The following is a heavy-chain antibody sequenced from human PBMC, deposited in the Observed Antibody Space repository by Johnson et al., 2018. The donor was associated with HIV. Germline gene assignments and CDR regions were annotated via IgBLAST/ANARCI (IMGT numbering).Heavy chain of an antibody. J-gene: IGHJ3*02. CDR3: ARVNIAFDI. Sequence: QVQLVESGGGVVQPGGSLRLSCAASGFTFSSYGMHWVRQAPGKGLEWVAFIRYDGSNKYYADSVKGRFTISRDNSKNSLILQMNSLRVEDTAVYYCARVNIAFDIWGQGRMVTVSS. CDR2: IRYDGSNK. V-gene: IGHV3-30*02. D-gene: IGHD2/OR15-2a*01. CDR1: GFTFSSYG.